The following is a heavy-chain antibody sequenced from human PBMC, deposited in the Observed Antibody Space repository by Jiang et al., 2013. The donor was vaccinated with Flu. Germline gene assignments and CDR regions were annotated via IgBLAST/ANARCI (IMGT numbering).Heavy chain of an antibody. V-gene: IGHV4-39*07. CDR1: GGSVRSSSYY. CDR2: IYYTGST. Sequence: PGLVKPSETLSLTCTVSGGSVRSSSYYWGWIRQPPGMGLEWIGSIYYTGSTYYNPALKSRVTISVDTSKNQFSLKLSSVTAADTAVYYCARPESTIEYGVDVWGQGTTVTVSS. J-gene: IGHJ6*02. D-gene: IGHD1-14*01. CDR3: ARPESTIEYGVDV.